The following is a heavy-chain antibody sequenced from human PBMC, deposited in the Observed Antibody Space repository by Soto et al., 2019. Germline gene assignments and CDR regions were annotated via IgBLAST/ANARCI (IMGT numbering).Heavy chain of an antibody. V-gene: IGHV4-59*01. CDR1: GGSISSYY. CDR3: AREQRLVVYATGSGYYSVMDG. CDR2: IYYSGST. Sequence: SETLSLTCTVSGGSISSYYWSWIRQPPGKGLEWIGYIYYSGSTNYNPSLKRRVTMSVDTSKNQFSLKLRSVTAADKAVYYCAREQRLVVYATGSGYYSVMDGWGQGTRVSGS. D-gene: IGHD2-8*01. J-gene: IGHJ6*02.